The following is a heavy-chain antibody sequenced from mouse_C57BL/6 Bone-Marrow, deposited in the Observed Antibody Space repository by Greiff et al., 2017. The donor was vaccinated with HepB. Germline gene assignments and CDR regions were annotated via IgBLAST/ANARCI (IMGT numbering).Heavy chain of an antibody. CDR3: ARGVPYAMDY. CDR2: ISYDGSN. D-gene: IGHD5-1*01. J-gene: IGHJ4*01. V-gene: IGHV3-6*01. CDR1: GYSITSGYY. Sequence: DVHLVESGPGLVKPSQSLSLTCSVTGYSITSGYYWNWIRQFPGNKLEWMGYISYDGSNNYNPSLKNRISITRDTSKNQFFLKLNSVTTEDTATYYCARGVPYAMDYWGQGTSVTVSS.